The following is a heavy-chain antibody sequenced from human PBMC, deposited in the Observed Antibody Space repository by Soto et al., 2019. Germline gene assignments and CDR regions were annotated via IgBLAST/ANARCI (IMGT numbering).Heavy chain of an antibody. CDR1: GFTFSSYA. CDR3: AKDWCSGTTCYCLEN. Sequence: EVQLLESGGVLVQPGGSLRLSCAASGFTFSSYAMSWVRQAPVNGLEWVSSVSGSSGSKSYADSVKGRFTISRDNSKSTVYLQMNSLRAEDTAVYFCAKDWCSGTTCYCLENWGQGTLVTVSS. CDR2: VSGSSGSK. D-gene: IGHD1-7*01. J-gene: IGHJ4*02. V-gene: IGHV3-23*01.